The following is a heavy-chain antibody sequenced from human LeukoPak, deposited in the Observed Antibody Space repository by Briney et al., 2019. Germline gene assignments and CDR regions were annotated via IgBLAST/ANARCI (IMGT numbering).Heavy chain of an antibody. Sequence: PGRSLRLSCAASGFTFSSYGMHWVRHAPGKGLEWVAVISYDGSNKYYADSVKGRFTISRDNSKNTLYLQMNSLRAEDTAVYYCAKDSYSSRWYNCYYYYGMDVWGQGTTVTVSS. J-gene: IGHJ6*02. D-gene: IGHD6-13*01. V-gene: IGHV3-30*18. CDR2: ISYDGSNK. CDR3: AKDSYSSRWYNCYYYYGMDV. CDR1: GFTFSSYG.